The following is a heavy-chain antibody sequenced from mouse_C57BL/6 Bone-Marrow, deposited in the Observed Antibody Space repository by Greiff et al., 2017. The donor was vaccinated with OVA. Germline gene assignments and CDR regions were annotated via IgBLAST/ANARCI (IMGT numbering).Heavy chain of an antibody. CDR2: IYPSDSET. Sequence: QVQLQQPGAELVRPGSSVKLSCKASGYTFTSYWMDWVKQRPGQGLEWIGNIYPSDSETHYNQKFKDKATLTVDKSSSTAYMQLSSLTSEDSAVYYCARGGLAWFPYWGQGTLVTVSA. CDR3: ARGGLAWFPY. J-gene: IGHJ3*01. V-gene: IGHV1-61*01. CDR1: GYTFTSYW. D-gene: IGHD3-3*01.